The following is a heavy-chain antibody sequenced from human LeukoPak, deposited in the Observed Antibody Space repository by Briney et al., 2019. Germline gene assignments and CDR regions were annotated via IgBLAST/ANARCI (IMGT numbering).Heavy chain of an antibody. CDR1: GFTFSSYA. J-gene: IGHJ4*02. Sequence: GGSLRLSCAASGFTFSSYAMHWVRQAPGKGLEWVAVISYDGSNKYYADSVKGRFTISRDNSKNTLYLQMNSLRAEDTAVYYCGREPGSVYFDQPSFDYWGQGTLVTVSS. V-gene: IGHV3-30*04. CDR3: GREPGSVYFDQPSFDY. CDR2: ISYDGSNK. D-gene: IGHD3-9*01.